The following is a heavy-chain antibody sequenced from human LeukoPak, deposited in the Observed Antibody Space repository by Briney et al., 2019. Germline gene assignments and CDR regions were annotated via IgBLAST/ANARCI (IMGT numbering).Heavy chain of an antibody. V-gene: IGHV3-30-3*01. D-gene: IGHD6-6*01. CDR1: GFTFSSYA. CDR2: ISYDGSKK. J-gene: IGHJ4*02. CDR3: PRVRAAHYYDY. Sequence: GRSLRLSCAASGFTFSSYAMHWVRQAPGKGLERVAVISYDGSKKYYADSVKGRFTISRDNPKNTQYLEMNSLKAEDTAVYYCPRVRAAHYYDYWGQGTLVTVSS.